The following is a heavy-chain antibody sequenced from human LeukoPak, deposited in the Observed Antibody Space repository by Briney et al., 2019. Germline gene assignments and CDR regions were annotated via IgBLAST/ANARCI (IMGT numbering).Heavy chain of an antibody. CDR1: GYTFTGYY. CDR2: INPNSGGT. J-gene: IGHJ4*02. D-gene: IGHD3-3*01. V-gene: IGHV1-2*06. CDR3: ARVIITIFGVVKEPVDY. Sequence: ASVKVSCKASGYTFTGYYMHWVRQAPGQGLEWMGRINPNSGGTNYAQKFQGRVTMTRDTSISTAYMELSRLRSDDTAVYYCARVIITIFGVVKEPVDYWGQGTLVTVSS.